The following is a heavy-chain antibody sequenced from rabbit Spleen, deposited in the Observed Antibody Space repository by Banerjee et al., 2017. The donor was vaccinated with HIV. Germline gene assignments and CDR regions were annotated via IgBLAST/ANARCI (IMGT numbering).Heavy chain of an antibody. Sequence: QEQLVEYGGDLVQSGASLKLSCKASGFDFSSYGVSWVRQAPGKGLEWIGYIDPVFGITYYANWVNGRFTISSHNAQNTLFLQLNSLTAADTATYFCVREVAAKFSLWGPGTLVTVS. CDR1: GFDFSSYG. J-gene: IGHJ4*01. CDR3: VREVAAKFSL. V-gene: IGHV1S47*01. CDR2: IDPVFGIT. D-gene: IGHD4-1*01.